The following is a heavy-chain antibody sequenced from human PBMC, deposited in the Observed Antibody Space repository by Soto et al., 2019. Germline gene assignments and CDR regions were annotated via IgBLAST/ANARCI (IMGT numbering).Heavy chain of an antibody. CDR3: ARHMWKKYIIHYDAFDM. Sequence: QVQLQESGPGLVKPSETLSLTCTVSGDSIIDYYWSWIRQPPGKGLQSIGYIHYGESPQYDPFLGSRVTLSLDTSANKLSLRLRYVTAVDTAVYYCARHMWKKYIIHYDAFDMWSQGTLVTVSS. CDR2: IHYGESP. V-gene: IGHV4-59*08. J-gene: IGHJ3*02. CDR1: GDSIIDYY. D-gene: IGHD3-3*01.